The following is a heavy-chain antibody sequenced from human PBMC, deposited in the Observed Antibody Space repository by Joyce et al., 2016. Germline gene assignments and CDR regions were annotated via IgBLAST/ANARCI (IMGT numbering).Heavy chain of an antibody. CDR2: IYHNGST. Sequence: QLQLQESGSGLVKPSQTLSLTCAVSGASVSSGGYSWGWIRQPPGKGLECIGYIYHNGSTYYNPALKSRVTISVDRSKNQFSLKLASVTAADTAVYYCASGFNFKGRSFFDYWGQGALVTVSS. D-gene: IGHD3-10*01. CDR1: GASVSSGGYS. CDR3: ASGFNFKGRSFFDY. V-gene: IGHV4-30-2*01. J-gene: IGHJ4*02.